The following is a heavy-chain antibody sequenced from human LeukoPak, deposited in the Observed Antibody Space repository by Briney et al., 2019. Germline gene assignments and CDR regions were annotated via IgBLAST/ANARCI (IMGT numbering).Heavy chain of an antibody. V-gene: IGHV3-66*01. CDR3: ARVRGFLTGYFDY. D-gene: IGHD3-9*01. Sequence: GGSLRLSCAASGFTVSSNYMSWVRQAPGKGLEWVSVIYSGGGTYYADSVKGRFTISRDNSKNTLYLQMNSLRAEDTAVYYCARVRGFLTGYFDYWGQGTLVTVSS. CDR1: GFTVSSNY. J-gene: IGHJ4*02. CDR2: IYSGGGT.